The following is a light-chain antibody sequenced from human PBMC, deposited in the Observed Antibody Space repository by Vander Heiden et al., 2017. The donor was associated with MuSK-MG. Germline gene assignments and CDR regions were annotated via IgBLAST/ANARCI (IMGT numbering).Light chain of an antibody. CDR2: EDS. J-gene: IGLJ3*02. CDR1: NGDSKR. CDR3: QIWDSISEHWV. V-gene: IGLV3-21*02. Sequence: SYVLTPPPSVSVAPGQTARHTRDGNNGDSKRLHWYQQKAGQALVMVGKEDSVRPSGMPGRGSGSKSGNTETLISSRVEAGDEADYYWQIWDSISEHWVFGGGTKLTV.